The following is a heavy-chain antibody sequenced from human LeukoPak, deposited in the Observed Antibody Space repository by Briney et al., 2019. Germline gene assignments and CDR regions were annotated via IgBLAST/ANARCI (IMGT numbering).Heavy chain of an antibody. Sequence: SETLSLTCTVSGGSISSYYWSWIRQPPGKGLEWIGEINHSGSTNYNPSLKSRVTISVDTSKNQFSLKLSSVTAADTAVYYCASHVGSGSYYTDYWGQGTLVTVSS. D-gene: IGHD3-10*01. CDR1: GGSISSYY. CDR2: INHSGST. V-gene: IGHV4-34*01. CDR3: ASHVGSGSYYTDY. J-gene: IGHJ4*02.